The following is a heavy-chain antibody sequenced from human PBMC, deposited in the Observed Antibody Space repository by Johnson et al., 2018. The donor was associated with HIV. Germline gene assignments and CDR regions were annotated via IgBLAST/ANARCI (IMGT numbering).Heavy chain of an antibody. CDR2: ISNDGNNK. Sequence: QVQLVESGGGVVQPGTSLRLSCAASGFTFSRCGMHWVRQAPGKGLEWAAVISNDGNNKSSADSVKGRFSVSRDNSKNQLNLQMNSLRVEDTAVYYWAREGTYEPLHRIYDYGDFPTFDIWGQGTMVTVSS. CDR1: GFTFSRCG. J-gene: IGHJ3*02. D-gene: IGHD4-17*01. CDR3: AREGTYEPLHRIYDYGDFPTFDI. V-gene: IGHV3-30*03.